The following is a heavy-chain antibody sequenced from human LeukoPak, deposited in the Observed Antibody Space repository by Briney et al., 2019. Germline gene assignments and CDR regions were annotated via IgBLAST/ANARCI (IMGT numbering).Heavy chain of an antibody. CDR1: GFTFSSYS. V-gene: IGHV3-21*01. CDR2: ISSRSSYI. D-gene: IGHD1-26*01. Sequence: GGSLRLSCAASGFTFSSYSMNWVRQAPGKGLEWVSSISSRSSYIYDADSVKGRFTISRDNAKNSLYLQMNSLRVEDTAVYYCARERWELHYFDYWGQGTLVTVSS. J-gene: IGHJ4*02. CDR3: ARERWELHYFDY.